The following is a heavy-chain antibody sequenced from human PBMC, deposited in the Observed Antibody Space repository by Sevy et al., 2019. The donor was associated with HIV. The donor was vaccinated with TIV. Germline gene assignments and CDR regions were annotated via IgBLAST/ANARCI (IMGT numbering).Heavy chain of an antibody. CDR2: IRPDGSHK. J-gene: IGHJ4*02. D-gene: IGHD1-26*01. CDR1: GFTFSPYG. Sequence: GGSLRLSCAASGFTFSPYGMTWVRQAPGKGLEWVANIRPDGSHKYYVDSVKGRFTISRDNAKNSLYLQMNSLRADDTAMYYCARGVGLDCWGQGALVTVSS. V-gene: IGHV3-7*01. CDR3: ARGVGLDC.